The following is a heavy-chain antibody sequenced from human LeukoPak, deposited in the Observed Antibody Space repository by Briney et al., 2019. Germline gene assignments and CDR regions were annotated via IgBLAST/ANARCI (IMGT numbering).Heavy chain of an antibody. CDR3: AKGDVYSGYDFLDY. J-gene: IGHJ4*02. Sequence: PGGSLRLSCAASGFTFSSYWMSWVRQAPGKGLEWVSAISGSGGSTYYADSVKGRFTISRDNSKNTLYLQMNSLRAEDTAVYYCAKGDVYSGYDFLDYWGQGTLVTVSS. D-gene: IGHD5-12*01. CDR1: GFTFSSYW. CDR2: ISGSGGST. V-gene: IGHV3-23*01.